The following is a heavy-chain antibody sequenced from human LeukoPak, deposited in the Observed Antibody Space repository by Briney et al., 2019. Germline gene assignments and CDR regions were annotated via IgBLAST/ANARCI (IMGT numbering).Heavy chain of an antibody. V-gene: IGHV4-59*08. CDR2: IYYSGST. J-gene: IGHJ3*02. CDR1: GFISSSYG. CDR3: ARLGSSGYKDAFDI. D-gene: IGHD3-22*01. Sequence: ESLRLSCVASGFISSSYGMHWIRQPPGKGLEWIGYIYYSGSTNYTPSLKSRVTISVDTSKNQFSLKLSSVTAADTAVYYCARLGSSGYKDAFDIWGQGTMVTVSS.